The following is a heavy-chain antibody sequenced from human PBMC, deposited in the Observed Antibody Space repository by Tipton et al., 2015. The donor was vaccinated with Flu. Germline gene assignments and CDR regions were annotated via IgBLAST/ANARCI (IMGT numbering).Heavy chain of an antibody. CDR1: GFTFSNYW. D-gene: IGHD6-13*01. Sequence: GSLRLSCAASGFTFSNYWMSWLRQAPGKGLEWVANIKHDGSEKYYVDSVKGRFTISKDNAKDSVYLQMNSLRVEDTALYYCARLGFPLQQSVHSWFGPWGQGFLVTVSS. CDR2: IKHDGSEK. CDR3: ARLGFPLQQSVHSWFGP. J-gene: IGHJ5*02. V-gene: IGHV3-7*01.